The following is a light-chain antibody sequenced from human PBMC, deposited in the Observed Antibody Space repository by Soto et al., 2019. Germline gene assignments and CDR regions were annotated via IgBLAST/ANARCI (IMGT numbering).Light chain of an antibody. CDR2: GAS. J-gene: IGKJ1*01. CDR1: QSVSSSY. Sequence: EIVLTQSPGTLSLTPGGRATLSCRASQSVSSSYLAWYQQKPGQAPRLVIYGASSRATGIPDRFSGSGSGTDFTLTISRLEPEDFAVYYCQQYGSSTTWTFGQGSKVDI. V-gene: IGKV3-20*01. CDR3: QQYGSSTTWT.